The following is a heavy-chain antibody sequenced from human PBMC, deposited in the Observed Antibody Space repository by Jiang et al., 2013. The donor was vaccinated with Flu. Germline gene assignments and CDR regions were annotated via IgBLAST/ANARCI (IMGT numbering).Heavy chain of an antibody. CDR1: GGSISGNNYY. CDR3: TRHLATEVVLDWFVPHAFDI. Sequence: TCTVSGGSISGNNYYWGWIRQPPGRGWSGLRVSLIWEHLLQPSLKSRVTISIDTSKKQFSLRLSSVTAADTAVYYCTRHLATEVVLDWFVPHAFDIWGQGTMVTVSS. D-gene: IGHD3/OR15-3a*01. V-gene: IGHV4-39*07. J-gene: IGHJ3*02. CDR2: SLIWEH.